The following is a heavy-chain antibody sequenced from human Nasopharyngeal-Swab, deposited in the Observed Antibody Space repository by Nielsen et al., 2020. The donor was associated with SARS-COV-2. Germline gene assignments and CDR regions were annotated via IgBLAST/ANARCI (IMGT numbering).Heavy chain of an antibody. CDR1: GYTFTSCG. CDR3: AGGYSYGHFDY. Sequence: ASVQVTCKASGYTFTSCGISWVRQAAAQGVEWMGWISAYNGNTNYAQKLQGRVTMTTDTPTSTAYMELRRLRPGDTAVYYCAGGYSYGHFDYWGQGTLVTVSS. D-gene: IGHD5-18*01. V-gene: IGHV1-18*01. J-gene: IGHJ4*02. CDR2: ISAYNGNT.